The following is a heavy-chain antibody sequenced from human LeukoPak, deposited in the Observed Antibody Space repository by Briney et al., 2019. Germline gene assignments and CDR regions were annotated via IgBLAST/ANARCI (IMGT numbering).Heavy chain of an antibody. CDR1: GFTFSSYA. D-gene: IGHD1-26*01. V-gene: IGHV3-30-3*02. J-gene: IGHJ3*02. Sequence: GGSLRLSCAASGFTFSSYAMHWVRQAPGKGLEWVAVISYDGSNKYYADSVKGRFTISRDNSKNTLYLQMNSLRAEDTAVYYCAKLGIVGATYDAFDIWGQGTMVTVSS. CDR3: AKLGIVGATYDAFDI. CDR2: ISYDGSNK.